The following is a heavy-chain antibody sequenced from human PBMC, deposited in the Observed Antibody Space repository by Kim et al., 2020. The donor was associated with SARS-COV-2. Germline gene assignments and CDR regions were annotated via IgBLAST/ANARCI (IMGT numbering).Heavy chain of an antibody. D-gene: IGHD3-10*01. J-gene: IGHJ6*02. CDR3: ARDRGQTTSGSYLPRKYYYYGMDV. CDR1: GFTFSSYA. Sequence: GGSLRLSCAASGFTFSSYAMHWVRQAPGKGLEWVAVISYDGSNKYYADSVKGRFTISRDNSKNTLYLQMNSLRAEDTAVYYCARDRGQTTSGSYLPRKYYYYGMDVWGQGTTVTVSS. V-gene: IGHV3-30*04. CDR2: ISYDGSNK.